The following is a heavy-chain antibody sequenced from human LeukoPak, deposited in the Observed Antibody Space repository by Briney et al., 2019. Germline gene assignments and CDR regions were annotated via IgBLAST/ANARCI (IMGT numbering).Heavy chain of an antibody. CDR2: MNPNSGNT. D-gene: IGHD2-8*01. CDR1: GYTFTGYY. CDR3: ARGYCTNGVCYFSNYYYYYGMDV. J-gene: IGHJ6*02. Sequence: ASVKVSCKASGYTFTGYYMHWVRQAPGQGLEWMGWMNPNSGNTGYAQKFQGRVTMTRNTSISTAYMELSSLRSEDTAVYYCARGYCTNGVCYFSNYYYYYGMDVWGQGTTVTVSS. V-gene: IGHV1-8*02.